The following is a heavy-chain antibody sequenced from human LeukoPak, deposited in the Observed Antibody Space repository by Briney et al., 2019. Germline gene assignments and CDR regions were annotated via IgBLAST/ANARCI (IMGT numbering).Heavy chain of an antibody. CDR3: ARAPPFYDILTGYYSWFDP. J-gene: IGHJ5*02. Sequence: ASVKVSCKASGGTFSSYAISWVRQAPGQGLEWMGGIIPIFGTANYAQKFQGGVTITADESTSTAYMELSSLRSEDTAVYYCARAPPFYDILTGYYSWFDPWGQGTLVTVSS. V-gene: IGHV1-69*13. CDR2: IIPIFGTA. CDR1: GGTFSSYA. D-gene: IGHD3-9*01.